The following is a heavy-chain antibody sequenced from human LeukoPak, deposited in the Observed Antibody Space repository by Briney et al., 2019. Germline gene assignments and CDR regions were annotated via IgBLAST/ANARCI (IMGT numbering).Heavy chain of an antibody. CDR1: GGSISSGSYY. D-gene: IGHD3-10*01. J-gene: IGHJ3*02. CDR3: ARSYGSGSCCAFDI. V-gene: IGHV4-61*02. CDR2: IYTSGST. Sequence: SQTLSLTCTVPGGSISSGSYYWSWIRQPAGKGLEWIGRIYTSGSTNYNPSLKSRVTISVDTSKNQFSLKLSSVTAADTAVYYCARSYGSGSCCAFDIWGQGTMVTVSS.